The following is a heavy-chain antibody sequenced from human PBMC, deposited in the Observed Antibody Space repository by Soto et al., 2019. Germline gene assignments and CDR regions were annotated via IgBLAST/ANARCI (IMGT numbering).Heavy chain of an antibody. V-gene: IGHV4-39*01. CDR1: GGSLSSSSVY. CDR3: ARIFLTLVPAAIPISCFDP. Sequence: PSETLSLTCTFAGGSLSSSSVYWGWVRPTPGKGLEWITSIHLRSGSTYYNPSLKSRVTISVDTSKNQFSLKLSSVTAADTAVYYCARIFLTLVPAAIPISCFDPWGQGTLVTVSS. D-gene: IGHD2-2*01. J-gene: IGHJ5*02. CDR2: IHLRSGST.